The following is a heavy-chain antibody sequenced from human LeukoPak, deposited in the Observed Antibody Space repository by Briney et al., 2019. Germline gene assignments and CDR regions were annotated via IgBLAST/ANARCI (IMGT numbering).Heavy chain of an antibody. V-gene: IGHV4-39*07. D-gene: IGHD2-15*01. Sequence: KPSETLSLTCTVSGGSISSSSYYWGWIRQPPGKGLEWIGSIYYSGSTYYNPSLKSRVTISVDTSKNQFSLKLSSVTAADTAVYYCARDNRRIFFDYWGQGTLVTVSS. CDR2: IYYSGST. J-gene: IGHJ4*02. CDR1: GGSISSSSYY. CDR3: ARDNRRIFFDY.